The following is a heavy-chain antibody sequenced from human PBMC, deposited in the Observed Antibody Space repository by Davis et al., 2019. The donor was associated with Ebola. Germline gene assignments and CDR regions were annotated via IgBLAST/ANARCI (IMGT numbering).Heavy chain of an antibody. D-gene: IGHD3-9*01. V-gene: IGHV3-21*01. CDR3: AKGRLRYFDWLSQNWFDP. CDR2: ISSSSSYI. CDR1: GFTFSSYS. J-gene: IGHJ5*02. Sequence: GESLKISCAASGFTFSSYSMNWVRQAPGKGLEWVSSISSSSSYIYYADSVKGRFTISRDNAKNTLYLQMNSLRAEDTAVYYCAKGRLRYFDWLSQNWFDPWGQGTLVTVSS.